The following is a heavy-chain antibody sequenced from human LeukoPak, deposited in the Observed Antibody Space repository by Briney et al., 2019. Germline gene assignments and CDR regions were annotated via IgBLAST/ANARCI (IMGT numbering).Heavy chain of an antibody. Sequence: GGSLRLSCAASGCTFSSYGMHWVRQAPGKGLEWVAVVWSDGSKKYSADSVKGRITISRDDSKNTLYLQMNSLRAEDTAVYYCSRGVGYYDSSGTIDFWGQGTLVTVSS. CDR3: SRGVGYYDSSGTIDF. CDR1: GCTFSSYG. V-gene: IGHV3-33*01. CDR2: VWSDGSKK. D-gene: IGHD3-22*01. J-gene: IGHJ4*02.